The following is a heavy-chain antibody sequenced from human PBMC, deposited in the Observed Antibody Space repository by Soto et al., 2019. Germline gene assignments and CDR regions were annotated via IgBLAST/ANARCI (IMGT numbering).Heavy chain of an antibody. Sequence: GESLKISCKGSGDTFTSHWIAWVRQMPGKGLELMGLIYPADSDTRYSPSFEGQVTISVDKSISTAYLQWSSLKASDTAMYYCVRPQAKELGTIRGAFDIWGQGTRVTVSS. D-gene: IGHD3-10*01. CDR2: IYPADSDT. CDR3: VRPQAKELGTIRGAFDI. V-gene: IGHV5-51*01. CDR1: GDTFTSHW. J-gene: IGHJ3*02.